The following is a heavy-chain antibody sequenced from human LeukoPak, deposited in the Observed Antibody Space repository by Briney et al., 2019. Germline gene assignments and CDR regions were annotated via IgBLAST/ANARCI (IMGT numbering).Heavy chain of an antibody. CDR2: ISGSGGST. V-gene: IGHV3-23*01. D-gene: IGHD6-19*01. Sequence: GGSLRLSCAASGFTFSSYAMSWVRQAPGKGLEWVSAISGSGGSTYYADSVKGRFTISRDNSKNTLYLQMNSLRAEDTAVYYCVKDTKFLAVAGELDYWGQGTLVTVSS. CDR1: GFTFSSYA. J-gene: IGHJ4*02. CDR3: VKDTKFLAVAGELDY.